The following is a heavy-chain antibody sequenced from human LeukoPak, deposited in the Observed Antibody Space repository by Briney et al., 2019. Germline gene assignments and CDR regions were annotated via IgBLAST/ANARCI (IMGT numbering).Heavy chain of an antibody. Sequence: SETLSLTCAVSGYSISSGYYWGWIRQPPGKGLEWIGSIYHSGSTYYNPSLKSRVTISVDTSKNQFSLKLSSVTAADTAVYYCARRSGIAVAGSIIGYYYYMDVWGKGTTVTVSS. V-gene: IGHV4-38-2*01. J-gene: IGHJ6*03. D-gene: IGHD6-19*01. CDR3: ARRSGIAVAGSIIGYYYYMDV. CDR2: IYHSGST. CDR1: GYSISSGYY.